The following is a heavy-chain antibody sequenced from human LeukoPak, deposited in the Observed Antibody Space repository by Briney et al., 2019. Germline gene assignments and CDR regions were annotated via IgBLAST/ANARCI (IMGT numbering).Heavy chain of an antibody. CDR1: GDPFTSYW. Sequence: GGALKISCKGTGDPFTSYWIGWGRRMAGKGREWMGIIYPGDSVTRYCPSFQGQVTISADKSISTAYLQWSSLKASDTAMYYCARRGDGYNLNFDYWGQGTLVTVSS. D-gene: IGHD5-24*01. CDR2: IYPGDSVT. J-gene: IGHJ4*02. CDR3: ARRGDGYNLNFDY. V-gene: IGHV5-51*01.